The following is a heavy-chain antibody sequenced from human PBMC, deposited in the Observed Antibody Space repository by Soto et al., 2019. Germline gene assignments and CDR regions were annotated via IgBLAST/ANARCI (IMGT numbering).Heavy chain of an antibody. CDR2: ISYTENT. V-gene: IGHV4-59*08. CDR3: GRHATRSYDH. CDR1: GSSVSRYY. Sequence: SETLSLTCTVSGSSVSRYYWGWIRQPPGKGLECIGYISYTENTNYNPSLKSRVTMSLDTSRNQISLNLTSVSAADTAVYYCGRHATRSYDHWGQGALVTVSS. J-gene: IGHJ4*02.